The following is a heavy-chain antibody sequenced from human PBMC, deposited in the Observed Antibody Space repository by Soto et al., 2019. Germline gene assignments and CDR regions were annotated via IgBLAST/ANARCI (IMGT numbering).Heavy chain of an antibody. CDR1: GFTFSSYA. V-gene: IGHV3-23*01. CDR3: AKPPLGSQAGYFQH. CDR2: ISGSGGST. Sequence: EVQLLESGGGLVQPGGSLRLSCAASGFTFSSYAMSWVRQAPGKGLEWVSAISGSGGSTYYADSVKGRFTISRDNSKNPLYLQMNRLRAEDTAVYYCAKPPLGSQAGYFQHWGQGTLVTVSS. D-gene: IGHD7-27*01. J-gene: IGHJ1*01.